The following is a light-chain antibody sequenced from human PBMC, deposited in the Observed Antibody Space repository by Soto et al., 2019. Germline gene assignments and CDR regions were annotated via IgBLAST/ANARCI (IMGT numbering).Light chain of an antibody. CDR1: SSNIGSYT. J-gene: IGLJ2*01. CDR3: AAWDDSLNGYVV. V-gene: IGLV1-44*01. Sequence: QSVLTQPPSASGTPGQRVTISCSGSSSNIGSYTVNWYQQLPGTAPKLLIYSNKQRPSGVPDRFSGSKSGTSASLAISGLQSEDEADYYCAAWDDSLNGYVVFGGGTKLTVL. CDR2: SNK.